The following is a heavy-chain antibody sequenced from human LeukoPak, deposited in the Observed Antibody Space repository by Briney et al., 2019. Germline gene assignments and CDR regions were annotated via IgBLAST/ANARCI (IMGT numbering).Heavy chain of an antibody. D-gene: IGHD6-19*01. CDR3: TTVEGSGWYDY. CDR2: IKSKTDGGTT. CDR1: GFTFSNAW. V-gene: IGHV3-15*01. J-gene: IGHJ4*02. Sequence: GSLRLSCAXXGFTFSNAWMSWVRQAPGKGLEWVGRIKSKTDGGTTDYAAPVKGRFTISRDDSKNTLYLQMNSLKTEDTAVYYCTTVEGSGWYDYWGQGTLVTVSS.